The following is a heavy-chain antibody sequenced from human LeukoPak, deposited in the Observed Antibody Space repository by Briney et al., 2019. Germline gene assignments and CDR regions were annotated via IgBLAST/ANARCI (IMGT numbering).Heavy chain of an antibody. V-gene: IGHV4-39*01. CDR3: ARGIAAAGRDFDY. J-gene: IGHJ4*02. D-gene: IGHD6-13*01. CDR1: GGSISSSSYY. Sequence: SETLSLTCTVSGGSISSSSYYWGWISQPPGKGLEWIGSIYYSGSTYYNPSLKSRVTISVDTSKNQFSLKLSSVTAADTAVYYCARGIAAAGRDFDYWGQGTLVTVSS. CDR2: IYYSGST.